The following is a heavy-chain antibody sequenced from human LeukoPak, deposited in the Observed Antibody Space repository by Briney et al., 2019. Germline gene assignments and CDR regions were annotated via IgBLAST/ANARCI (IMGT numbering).Heavy chain of an antibody. J-gene: IGHJ4*02. CDR1: GFTFSNYW. CDR2: IKNDGGT. V-gene: IGHV3-74*01. Sequence: PGGSLRLSCAASGFTFSNYWMNWVRQAPGKGLVWVSRIKNDGGTRKSDSAKGRFTISRGNVENKPHQQLNSMRAADTAAYYYLRDLNYWGRGILVTVSS. CDR3: LRDLNY. D-gene: IGHD5-24*01.